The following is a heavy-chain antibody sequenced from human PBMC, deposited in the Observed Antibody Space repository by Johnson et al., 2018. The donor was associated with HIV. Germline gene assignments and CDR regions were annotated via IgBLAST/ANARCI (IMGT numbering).Heavy chain of an antibody. J-gene: IGHJ3*02. CDR1: GFTFDDYA. Sequence: QVQLVESGGVVVQPGGSLRLSCAASGFTFDDYAMHWVRQAPGKGLEWVALISNDGSNTYYADSVRGRFTLSRDNSKNTVYLQMNSLRAEDTAVYYCAKDQYRKLTTVAGIWGQGTMVTVSS. D-gene: IGHD4-17*01. V-gene: IGHV3-30*18. CDR3: AKDQYRKLTTVAGI. CDR2: ISNDGSNT.